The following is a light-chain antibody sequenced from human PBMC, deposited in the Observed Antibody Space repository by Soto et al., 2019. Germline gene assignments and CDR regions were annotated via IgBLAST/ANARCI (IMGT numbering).Light chain of an antibody. Sequence: QSALTQPASVSGSPGQSITISCTGTGSDVGGYNYVSWYQQHPGKAPKLMIYDVSNRPSGVSNRFSGSKSGNTASLTISWLQAEDEAEYYCSSYSSSTTLYVFGTGTKVTVL. CDR1: GSDVGGYNY. CDR2: DVS. CDR3: SSYSSSTTLYV. V-gene: IGLV2-14*01. J-gene: IGLJ1*01.